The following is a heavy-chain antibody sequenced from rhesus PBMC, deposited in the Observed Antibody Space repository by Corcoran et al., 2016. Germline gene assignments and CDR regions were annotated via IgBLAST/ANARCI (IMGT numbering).Heavy chain of an antibody. J-gene: IGHJ4*01. CDR2: INGRGGRN. CDR1: GGPISSHS. D-gene: IGHD3-22*01. Sequence: QVQLQESGPGLVKPSETLSLTCAVSGGPISSHSWSWIRQAPGTGLEGSGRINGRGGRNDNNPSHKSRVTISTYTSKNQVSLKVSSGTAADTAVYYCAREAGVIIIPYYFDYWGQGVLVTVSS. V-gene: IGHV4-160*01. CDR3: AREAGVIIIPYYFDY.